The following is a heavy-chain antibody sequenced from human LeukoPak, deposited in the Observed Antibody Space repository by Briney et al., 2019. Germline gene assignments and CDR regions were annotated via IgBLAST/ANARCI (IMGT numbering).Heavy chain of an antibody. D-gene: IGHD1-7*01. CDR3: ATAGNYRFDY. CDR1: GLTVSSSY. J-gene: IGHJ4*02. V-gene: IGHV3-66*01. CDR2: IYSDGGT. Sequence: GGSLRLSCAASGLTVSSSYMSWVRQAPGKGLEWVSVIYSDGGTYYADSVKDRFTISRDNSKNTLYLQMNSLRAEDTAVYYCATAGNYRFDYWGQGTLVTVSS.